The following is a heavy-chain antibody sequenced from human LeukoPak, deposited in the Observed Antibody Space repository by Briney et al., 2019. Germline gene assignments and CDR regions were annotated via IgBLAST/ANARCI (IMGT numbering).Heavy chain of an antibody. CDR1: GFTFSNYG. CDR2: IWYDGSNK. D-gene: IGHD1-26*01. J-gene: IGHJ4*02. CDR3: ARAGVGAIYYFDY. V-gene: IGHV3-33*01. Sequence: GGSLRLSCAASGFTFSNYGMHWVRQAPGKGLEWVALIWYDGSNKYYADSVRGRFTISRDNSKNTPYLQMKSLRVEDTAVYYCARAGVGAIYYFDYWGQGTLVTVSS.